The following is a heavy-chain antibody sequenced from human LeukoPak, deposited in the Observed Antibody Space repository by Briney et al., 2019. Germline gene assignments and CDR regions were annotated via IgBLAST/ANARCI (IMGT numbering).Heavy chain of an antibody. J-gene: IGHJ3*02. Sequence: AGGSLRLSCAASGFTFSSYSMNWVRQAPGKGLEWVSSISSSSIYIYYADSVKGRFTISRDNAKNSLYLQMNSLRAEDTAVYYCARTSKAIFGVVKAFDIWGQGTMVTVSS. CDR1: GFTFSSYS. CDR3: ARTSKAIFGVVKAFDI. D-gene: IGHD3-3*01. CDR2: ISSSSIYI. V-gene: IGHV3-21*01.